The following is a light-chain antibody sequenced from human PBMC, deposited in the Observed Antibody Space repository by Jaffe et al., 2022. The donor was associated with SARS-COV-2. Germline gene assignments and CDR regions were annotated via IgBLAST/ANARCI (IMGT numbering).Light chain of an antibody. CDR2: AAS. CDR1: QGINKY. CDR3: QNYISAPLT. V-gene: IGKV1-27*01. J-gene: IGKJ4*01. Sequence: DIQMTQSPSSLSASVGDRVTITCRASQGINKYLAWYQQKPGKVPKLLIYAASTLQSGVPSRFSGSGSGTDFTLTISSLQPEDVATYFCQNYISAPLTFGGGTKVEIQ.